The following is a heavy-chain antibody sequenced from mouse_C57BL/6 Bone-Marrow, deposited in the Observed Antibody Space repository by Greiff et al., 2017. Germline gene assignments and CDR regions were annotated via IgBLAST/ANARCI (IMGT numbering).Heavy chain of an antibody. Sequence: EVKLVESGPVLVKPGASVKMSCKASGYTFTDYYMNWVKQSHGKSLEWIGVINPYNGGTSYNQKFKGKATLTVDKSSSTAYMELNSLTSEDSAVYYCASPITTGEGYFDVWGTGTTVTVSS. J-gene: IGHJ1*03. CDR1: GYTFTDYY. CDR3: ASPITTGEGYFDV. CDR2: INPYNGGT. V-gene: IGHV1-19*01. D-gene: IGHD1-1*01.